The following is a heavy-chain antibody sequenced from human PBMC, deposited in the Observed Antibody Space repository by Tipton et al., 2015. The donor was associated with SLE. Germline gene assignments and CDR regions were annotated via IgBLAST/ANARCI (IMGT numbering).Heavy chain of an antibody. J-gene: IGHJ5*02. CDR2: ISSSSSYT. CDR3: ARDRLAAAGDWFDP. V-gene: IGHV3-11*06. CDR1: GFTFSDYY. Sequence: SLRLSCAASGFTFSDYYMSWIRQAPGKGLEWVSYISSSSSYTNYADSVKGRFTISRDNAKNSLYLQMNSLRAEDTAVYYCARDRLAAAGDWFDPWGQGTLVTVSS. D-gene: IGHD6-13*01.